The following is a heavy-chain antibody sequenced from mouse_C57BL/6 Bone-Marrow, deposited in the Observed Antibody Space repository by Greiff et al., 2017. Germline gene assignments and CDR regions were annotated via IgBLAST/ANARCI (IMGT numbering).Heavy chain of an antibody. CDR2: ISNLAYSI. CDR3: ARHGSYFDY. V-gene: IGHV5-15*01. CDR1: GFTFSDYG. J-gene: IGHJ2*01. Sequence: EVHLVESGGGLVQPGGSLKLSCAASGFTFSDYGMAWVRQAPRKGPEWVAFISNLAYSIYYADTVTGRFTISRENAKNTLYLEMSSLRSEDTAMYYCARHGSYFDYWGQGTTRTVSS.